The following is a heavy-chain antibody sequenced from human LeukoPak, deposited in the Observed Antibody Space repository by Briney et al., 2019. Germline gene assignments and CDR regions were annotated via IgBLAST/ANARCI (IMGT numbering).Heavy chain of an antibody. CDR3: ARDFNDYGDYLAFDI. J-gene: IGHJ3*02. Sequence: SETLSLTCTVSGGSISSYYWSWIRQPPGKGLEWIGYIYYSGSTNYNPSLKSRVTMSVDTSKNQFSLKLSSVTAADTAVYYCARDFNDYGDYLAFDIWGQGTMVTVSS. CDR2: IYYSGST. V-gene: IGHV4-59*08. D-gene: IGHD4-17*01. CDR1: GGSISSYY.